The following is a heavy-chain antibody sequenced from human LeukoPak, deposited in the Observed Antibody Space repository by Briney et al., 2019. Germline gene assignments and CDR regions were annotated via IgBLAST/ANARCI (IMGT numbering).Heavy chain of an antibody. Sequence: SETLSLTCTVSGGSISSNSYYWGWIRQPPGKGLEWIGTIYSSGITYYNPSLKSRVTISVDPSKNQFSLKLSSVTAADTTVYYCTGGGVNPYHFAYWGQGTLVTVSS. D-gene: IGHD2-2*01. J-gene: IGHJ4*02. CDR2: IYSSGIT. CDR3: TGGGVNPYHFAY. V-gene: IGHV4-39*01. CDR1: GGSISSNSYY.